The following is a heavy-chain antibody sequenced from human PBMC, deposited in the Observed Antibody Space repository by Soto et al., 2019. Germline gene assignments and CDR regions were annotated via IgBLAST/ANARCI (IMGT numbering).Heavy chain of an antibody. CDR1: GGSISSGNYY. CDR2: IYYSGTT. V-gene: IGHV4-39*01. Sequence: QLQLQESGPGLVKPSETLSLTCTVSGGSISSGNYYWGWIRQPPGKGLEWIGCIYYSGTTYYNPSLTARVTVSVDTPKNQFSLTLSSVTAADTAVYHCGRRYTSSWLFDPWGQGTLVTVSS. D-gene: IGHD6-13*01. CDR3: GRRYTSSWLFDP. J-gene: IGHJ5*02.